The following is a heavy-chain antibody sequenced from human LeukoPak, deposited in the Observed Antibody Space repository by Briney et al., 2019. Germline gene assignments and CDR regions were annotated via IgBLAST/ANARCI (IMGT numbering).Heavy chain of an antibody. CDR3: AREGPLSSIKH. Sequence: ASVKVSCKASGYTFTGYYMHWVRQAPGQGLEWMGWINPNSGGTNYAQKFQGRARMTTDTSISTAYMDLSRLTSNDTAMYYCAREGPLSSIKHWGQGTLVTVSS. CDR2: INPNSGGT. V-gene: IGHV1-2*02. J-gene: IGHJ1*01. CDR1: GYTFTGYY. D-gene: IGHD5-12*01.